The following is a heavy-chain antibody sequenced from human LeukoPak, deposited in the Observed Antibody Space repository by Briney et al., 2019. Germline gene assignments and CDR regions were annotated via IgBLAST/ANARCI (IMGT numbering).Heavy chain of an antibody. CDR1: GFTFNNYP. CDR2: INSNGDST. CDR3: VKPNLGVAGTRYFDY. Sequence: SGGSLRLSCSASGFTFNNYPMHWVRRAPGRGLEYVSAINSNGDSTYNADSVKGRFTIYRDNSKNTLYLQMSSLRVEDTAVYYCVKPNLGVAGTRYFDYWGQGTLVTVSS. J-gene: IGHJ4*02. D-gene: IGHD6-19*01. V-gene: IGHV3-64D*06.